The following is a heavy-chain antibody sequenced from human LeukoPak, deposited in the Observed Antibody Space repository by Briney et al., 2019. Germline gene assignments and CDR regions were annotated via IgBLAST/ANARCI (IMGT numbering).Heavy chain of an antibody. V-gene: IGHV1-46*01. CDR2: INPSGGST. J-gene: IGHJ4*02. Sequence: ASVKVSCKASGYTFTSYYMHWVRQAPGQGLEWMGIINPSGGSTSYAQKFQGRVTMTRDTSTSTVYMELRSLRSEDTAVYYCEREYHGGLFDYWGQGTLVTVSS. CDR1: GYTFTSYY. CDR3: EREYHGGLFDY. D-gene: IGHD2-15*01.